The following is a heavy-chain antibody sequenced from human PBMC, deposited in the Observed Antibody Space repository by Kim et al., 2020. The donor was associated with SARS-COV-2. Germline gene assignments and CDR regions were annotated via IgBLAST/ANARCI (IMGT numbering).Heavy chain of an antibody. V-gene: IGHV3-30*18. CDR2: ISYDGSNK. CDR1: GFTFSSYG. Sequence: GGSLRLSCAASGFTFSSYGMHWVRQAPGKGLEWVAVISYDGSNKYYADSVKGRFTISRDNSKNTLYLQMNSLRAEDTAVYYCAKDDCTNGVCYGYYGMDVWGQGTTVTVSS. J-gene: IGHJ6*02. CDR3: AKDDCTNGVCYGYYGMDV. D-gene: IGHD2-8*01.